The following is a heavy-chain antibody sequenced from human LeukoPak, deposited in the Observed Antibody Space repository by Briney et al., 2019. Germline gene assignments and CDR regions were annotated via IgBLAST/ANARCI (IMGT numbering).Heavy chain of an antibody. CDR1: GGSISSYY. V-gene: IGHV4-34*01. CDR3: ARLLGYCSSTSCYKARMLDGEYYFDY. Sequence: SETLSLTCTVSGGSISSYYWSWIRQPPGKGLEWIGEINHSGSTNYNPSLKSRVTISVDTSKNQFSLKLSSVTAADTAVYYCARLLGYCSSTSCYKARMLDGEYYFDYWGQGTLVTVSS. J-gene: IGHJ4*02. D-gene: IGHD2-2*02. CDR2: INHSGST.